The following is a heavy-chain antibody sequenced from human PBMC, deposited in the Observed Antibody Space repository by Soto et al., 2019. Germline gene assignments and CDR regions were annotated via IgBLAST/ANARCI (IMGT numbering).Heavy chain of an antibody. J-gene: IGHJ6*03. CDR2: IYYSGST. Sequence: PSETLSLTCTVSGGSISSYYWSWIRQPPGKGLEWIGYIYYSGSTNYNPSLKSRVTISVDTSKNQFSLKLSSVTAADTAVYYCARALTASDIAASLPIGNYCMDVWGKGTTVTVSS. D-gene: IGHD6-6*01. V-gene: IGHV4-59*01. CDR1: GGSISSYY. CDR3: ARALTASDIAASLPIGNYCMDV.